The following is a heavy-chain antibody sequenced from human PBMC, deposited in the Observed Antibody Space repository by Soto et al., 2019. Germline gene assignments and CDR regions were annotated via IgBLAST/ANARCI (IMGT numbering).Heavy chain of an antibody. CDR3: AREGVVVVAATQDYFDY. V-gene: IGHV3-7*01. D-gene: IGHD2-15*01. CDR1: GFTFSSYW. Sequence: EVQLVESGGGLVQPGGSLRLSCAASGFTFSSYWMSWVRQAPGKGLEWVANIKQDGSEKYYVDSVKGRFTISRDNAKNSLYLQMNSLRAEDTAVYYCAREGVVVVAATQDYFDYWGQGTLVTVSS. CDR2: IKQDGSEK. J-gene: IGHJ4*02.